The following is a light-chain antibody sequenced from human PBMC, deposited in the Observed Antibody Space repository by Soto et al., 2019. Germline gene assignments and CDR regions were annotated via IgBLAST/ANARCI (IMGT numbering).Light chain of an antibody. CDR1: QSVLHSSNNKNY. CDR3: QQYYSPWT. J-gene: IGKJ1*01. V-gene: IGKV4-1*01. CDR2: WAS. Sequence: DIVMTQSPDSLAVSLGESATINCKSSQSVLHSSNNKNYLAWYQQKPGQPPKLLIYWASTRESGVPDRFSGSGSGTDFTLSISSLQAEDVAVYYCQQYYSPWTFGQGTKVEIK.